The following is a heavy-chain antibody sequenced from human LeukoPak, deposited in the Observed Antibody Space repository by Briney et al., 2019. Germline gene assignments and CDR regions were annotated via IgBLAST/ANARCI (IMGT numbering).Heavy chain of an antibody. Sequence: SETLSLTCTVSGGSISSGDYYWSWIRQPPGKGLEWIGYIYYSGSTYYNPSLKSRVTISGDTYKNQFSLKLSSVTAADTAVYYCARDRPYGGNDYWGQGTLVTVSS. V-gene: IGHV4-30-4*08. CDR1: GGSISSGDYY. CDR2: IYYSGST. CDR3: ARDRPYGGNDY. D-gene: IGHD4-23*01. J-gene: IGHJ4*02.